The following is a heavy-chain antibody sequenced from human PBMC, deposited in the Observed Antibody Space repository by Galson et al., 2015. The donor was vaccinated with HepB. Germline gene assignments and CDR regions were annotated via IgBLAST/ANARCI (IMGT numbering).Heavy chain of an antibody. CDR3: ARDGPTMLLDM. V-gene: IGHV4-38-2*02. CDR2: IYHSGST. CDR1: GYSISSSYY. D-gene: IGHD5-12*01. Sequence: ETLSLTCTVSGYSISSSYYWGWIRQPPGKGLEWIGHIYHSGSTSYSPSLQSRVTISVDTSKNQFSLNLTSVTAADTAVYYCARDGPTMLLDMWGQGTMVTVSS. J-gene: IGHJ3*02.